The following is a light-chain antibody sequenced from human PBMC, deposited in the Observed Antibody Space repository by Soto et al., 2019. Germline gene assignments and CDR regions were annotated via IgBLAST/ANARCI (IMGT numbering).Light chain of an antibody. CDR1: QSISTY. V-gene: IGKV1-39*01. Sequence: DIQMTQSPSSLSASVGDRVTITCRTSQSISTYLNWYQQKPGKAPKLLIYGVFSLESGVPSRFSGGGSGTDFSLTISSLQPEDFAVYSCQQSYSTPPTFGQGTKVEIK. CDR3: QQSYSTPPT. J-gene: IGKJ2*01. CDR2: GVF.